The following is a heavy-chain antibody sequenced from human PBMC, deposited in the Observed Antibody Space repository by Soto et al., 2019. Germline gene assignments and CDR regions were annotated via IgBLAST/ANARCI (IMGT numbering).Heavy chain of an antibody. CDR1: GFTFSKFW. CDR2: IKHDGSQS. V-gene: IGHV3-7*03. D-gene: IGHD2-15*01. CDR3: ARLLLYSTSGRGWFDP. Sequence: QPGGSLRLSCITSGFTFSKFWMSWVRQAPGKGLGWVANIKHDGSQSYYEDSVKGRFTISRDNAKNSLYLQVNSLRVDDTAVYFCARLLLYSTSGRGWFDPRGQGTLVTVSS. J-gene: IGHJ5*02.